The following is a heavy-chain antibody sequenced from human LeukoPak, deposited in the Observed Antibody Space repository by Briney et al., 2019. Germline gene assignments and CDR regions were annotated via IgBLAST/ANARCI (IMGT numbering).Heavy chain of an antibody. CDR1: GFTFSDYY. CDR3: AKANSSTWYDY. V-gene: IGHV3-23*01. D-gene: IGHD6-13*01. CDR2: ISLSGGST. Sequence: GGSLRLSCAASGFTFSDYYMSWIRQAPGKGLEWVSTISLSGGSTYYADSVKGRFTISRDISKNTLYLQMNSLRADDTAVYYCAKANSSTWYDYWGQGTLVTVSS. J-gene: IGHJ4*02.